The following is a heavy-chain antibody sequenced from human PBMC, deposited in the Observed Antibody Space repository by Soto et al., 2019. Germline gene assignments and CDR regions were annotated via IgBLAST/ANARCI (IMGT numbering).Heavy chain of an antibody. V-gene: IGHV3-48*02. CDR3: ARGAVAGNYYYYYGMDV. CDR2: ISSSSSTI. J-gene: IGHJ6*02. D-gene: IGHD6-19*01. CDR1: GFTFSSYS. Sequence: HPGGSLRLSCAASGFTFSSYSMNWVRQAPGKGLEWVSYISSSSSTIYYADSAKGRFTISRDNAKNSLYLQMNSLRDEDTAVYYCARGAVAGNYYYYYGMDVWGQGTTVTVSS.